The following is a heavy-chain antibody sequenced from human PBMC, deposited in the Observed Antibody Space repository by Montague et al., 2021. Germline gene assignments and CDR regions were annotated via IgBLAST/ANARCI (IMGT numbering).Heavy chain of an antibody. J-gene: IGHJ6*03. CDR1: RSLINSDYY. CDR2: VSHGGRT. CDR3: ARERDRYYYMDI. V-gene: IGHV4-38-2*02. Sequence: SETLSLTCTVSRSLINSDYYWGWIRQPPGKGLEWVGSVSHGGRTYYNPSLKSRVTISVDTSNNHSSLKLSSVTAADTAMYYCARERDRYYYMDIWGKGTTMPVSS.